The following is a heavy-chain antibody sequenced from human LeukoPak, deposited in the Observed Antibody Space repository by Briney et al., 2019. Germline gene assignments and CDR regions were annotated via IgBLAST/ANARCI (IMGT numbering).Heavy chain of an antibody. CDR1: GFTFSSYS. CDR2: ISSSSSTI. V-gene: IGHV3-48*04. D-gene: IGHD6-19*01. CDR3: ARDGSGWYYYYMDV. J-gene: IGHJ6*03. Sequence: PGGSLGLSCAASGFTFSSYSMNWVRQAPGKGLEWVSHISSSSSTIYYADSVKGRFTISRDNAKNSLYLQMNSLRAEDTAVYYCARDGSGWYYYYMDVWGKGTTVTISS.